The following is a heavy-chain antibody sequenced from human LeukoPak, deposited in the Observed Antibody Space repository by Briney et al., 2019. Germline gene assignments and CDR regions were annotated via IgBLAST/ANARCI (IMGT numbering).Heavy chain of an antibody. Sequence: ASVKVSCTASGYTFDYYYRRWIRQAPGQGLEWMGWIMPNNGGTSYAQNFQGRVTMTRDTSVSTAYMELSRLRSDDTAMYSCGTVLGERPFDSWGQGTLVTVSS. CDR1: GYTFDYYY. V-gene: IGHV1-2*02. J-gene: IGHJ4*02. CDR3: GTVLGERPFDS. D-gene: IGHD3-10*01. CDR2: IMPNNGGT.